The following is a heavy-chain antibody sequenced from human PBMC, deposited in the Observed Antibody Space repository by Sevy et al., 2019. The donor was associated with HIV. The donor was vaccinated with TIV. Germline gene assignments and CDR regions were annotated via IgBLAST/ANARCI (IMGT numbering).Heavy chain of an antibody. CDR3: ARTVVSDY. V-gene: IGHV3-23*01. CDR2: VSGSGGSA. Sequence: GGSLRLSCAASGFTFNNHAMIWDRQAPGRGVEWVSAVSGSGGSAYYADSVKGRFTISRDNSKNTLYLQMSSLRAEDTAVYYCARTVVSDYWGQGTQVTVSS. D-gene: IGHD2-8*02. CDR1: GFTFNNHA. J-gene: IGHJ4*02.